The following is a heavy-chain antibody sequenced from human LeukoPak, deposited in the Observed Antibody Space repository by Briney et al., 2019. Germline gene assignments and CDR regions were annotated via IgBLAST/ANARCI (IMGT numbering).Heavy chain of an antibody. V-gene: IGHV3-21*01. CDR3: ARDVYYYDSSGLNWFDP. J-gene: IGHJ5*02. CDR2: ISSSSSYI. D-gene: IGHD3-22*01. CDR1: GFTFSSYS. Sequence: GGSLRLSCAASGFTFSSYSMNWVRQAPGKGLEWVSSISSSSSYIYYADSVKGRFTISRDNAKNSLYLQMNSLRAEDTAVYYCARDVYYYDSSGLNWFDPWGQGTLVTVSS.